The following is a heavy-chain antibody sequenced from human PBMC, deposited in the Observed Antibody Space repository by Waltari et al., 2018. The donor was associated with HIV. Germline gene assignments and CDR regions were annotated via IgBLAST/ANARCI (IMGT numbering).Heavy chain of an antibody. V-gene: IGHV3-23*01. CDR3: AKGTLNPLTTDY. CDR2: IFGAGGST. CDR1: GFTFSSYA. D-gene: IGHD4-17*01. Sequence: EVQLLESGGGLVQPGGSLRLYCAGSGFTFSSYAMTWVRQAPGKGREWGSAIFGAGGSTFYAVSVKGRFTISRDNSKNTLYLQMNSLRVEDTAVYYWAKGTLNPLTTDYWGQGTLVTVSS. J-gene: IGHJ4*02.